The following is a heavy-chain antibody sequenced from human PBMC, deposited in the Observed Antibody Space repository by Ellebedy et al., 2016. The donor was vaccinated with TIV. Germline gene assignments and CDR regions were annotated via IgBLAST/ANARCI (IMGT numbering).Heavy chain of an antibody. V-gene: IGHV4-30-2*01. J-gene: IGHJ5*02. Sequence: LRLXCAVSGDSISSGGYSWSWIRQPPGKGLEWIGYIYHSGKTSYDPSLKSRVTISVDRPKNQFSVRLNSVTAADTAVYYCARVRNYYDSSGYYWPYNWFDPWGQGTLVTVSS. CDR1: GDSISSGGYS. CDR3: ARVRNYYDSSGYYWPYNWFDP. CDR2: IYHSGKT. D-gene: IGHD3-22*01.